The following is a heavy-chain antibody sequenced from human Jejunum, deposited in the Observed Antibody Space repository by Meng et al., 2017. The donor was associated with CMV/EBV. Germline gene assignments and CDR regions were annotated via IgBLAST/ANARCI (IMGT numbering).Heavy chain of an antibody. CDR3: ARDVWGFDY. CDR2: ISLGNGQT. Sequence: QVHPLQSGAEVKKPGAAVKISCKTSGYTFTDHNIGWVRQAPGQGIGWVGWISLGNGQTVYGHKLQGRVTVTTDTSTSTAYMELRSLRSDDTAMYYCARDVWGFDYWGQGTLVTVSS. D-gene: IGHD7-27*01. CDR1: GYTFTDHN. J-gene: IGHJ4*02. V-gene: IGHV1-18*04.